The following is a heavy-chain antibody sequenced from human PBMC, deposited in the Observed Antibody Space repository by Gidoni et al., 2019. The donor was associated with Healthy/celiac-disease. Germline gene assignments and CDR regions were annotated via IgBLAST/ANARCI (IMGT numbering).Heavy chain of an antibody. CDR3: ARERGIAAAGFLYYYYMDV. CDR1: GGSFSGSY. CDR2: INHSGST. Sequence: QVQLQQWGAGLLKPSETLSLTCAVYGGSFSGSYWSWIRQPPGKGLEWIGEINHSGSTNYNPSLKSRVTISVDTSKNQFSLKLSSVTAADTAVYYCARERGIAAAGFLYYYYMDVWGKGTTVTVSS. D-gene: IGHD6-13*01. J-gene: IGHJ6*03. V-gene: IGHV4-34*01.